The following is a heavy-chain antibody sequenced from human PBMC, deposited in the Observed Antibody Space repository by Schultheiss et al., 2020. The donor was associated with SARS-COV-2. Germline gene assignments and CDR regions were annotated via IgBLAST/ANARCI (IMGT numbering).Heavy chain of an antibody. D-gene: IGHD5-24*01. V-gene: IGHV3-33*01. CDR3: ARDGRDGYTLDY. CDR2: IWYDGSNK. J-gene: IGHJ4*02. Sequence: GGSLRLSCAASGFTFSSYGMHWVRQAPGKGLEWAAVIWYDGSNKYYADSVKGRFTISRDNSKNTLYLQMNSLRAEDTAVYYCARDGRDGYTLDYWGQGTLVTVSS. CDR1: GFTFSSYG.